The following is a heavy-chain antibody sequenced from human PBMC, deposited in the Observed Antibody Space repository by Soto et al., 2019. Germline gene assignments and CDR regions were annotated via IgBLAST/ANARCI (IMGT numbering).Heavy chain of an antibody. CDR1: GFTFRSCG. D-gene: IGHD6-13*01. CDR3: ARDLYSSSWYSTPYI. CDR2: ISYDGNEE. J-gene: IGHJ4*02. V-gene: IGHV3-30*03. Sequence: QVQLVESGGGVVQPGRSLRLSCVASGFTFRSCGMHWVRQAPGKGLEWVAVISYDGNEEHYADSVKGRFTISRDNSKNTLYLQMTSLRDEDTAVYYCARDLYSSSWYSTPYICGQGTLVTVSS.